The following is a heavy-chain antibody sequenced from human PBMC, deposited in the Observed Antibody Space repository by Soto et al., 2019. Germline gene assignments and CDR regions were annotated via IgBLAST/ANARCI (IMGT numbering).Heavy chain of an antibody. CDR1: GFTFSSDA. J-gene: IGHJ4*02. CDR2: ISGRGGST. V-gene: IGHV3-23*01. CDR3: AKDLGSEGLLDY. Sequence: GGSLRLSCAASGFTFSSDAMSWFRQAPGKGLEWVSAISGRGGSTYYADSVKGRFTISRDNSKNTLYLQMNSLRAEDTAVYYCAKDLGSEGLLDYWGQGTLVTVSS. D-gene: IGHD3-3*01.